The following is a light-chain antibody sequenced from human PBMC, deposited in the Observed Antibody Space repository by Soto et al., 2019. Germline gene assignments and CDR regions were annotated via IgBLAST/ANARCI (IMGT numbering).Light chain of an antibody. CDR3: QHYNHWLWT. V-gene: IGKV3-15*01. CDR2: GAS. J-gene: IGKJ1*01. Sequence: ELMMTQSPATLSVSPGERATLSCRASQSVKSSLAWYQQKPGQAPRLLIYGASTRATGIPARFSGSGSGTEFTLTISSLQSEDSAVYYCQHYNHWLWTFGQGTKVDIK. CDR1: QSVKSS.